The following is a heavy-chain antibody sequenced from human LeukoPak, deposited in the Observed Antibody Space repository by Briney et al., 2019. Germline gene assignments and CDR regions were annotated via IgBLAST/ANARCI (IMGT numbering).Heavy chain of an antibody. CDR2: MNPNSGNT. CDR1: GYTFTSYY. Sequence: ASVKVSCKASGYTFTSYYIHWVRQATGQGLEWMGWMNPNSGNTGYAQKFQGRVTMTRNTSISTAYMELSSLRSEDTAVYYCARVLAAAGYIYYYYYMDVWGKGTTVTVSS. V-gene: IGHV1-8*02. CDR3: ARVLAAAGYIYYYYYMDV. D-gene: IGHD6-13*01. J-gene: IGHJ6*03.